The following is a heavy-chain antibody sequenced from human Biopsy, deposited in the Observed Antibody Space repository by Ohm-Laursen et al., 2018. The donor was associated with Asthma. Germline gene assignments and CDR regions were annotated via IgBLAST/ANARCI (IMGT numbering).Heavy chain of an antibody. V-gene: IGHV4-59*01. D-gene: IGHD3-16*01. CDR1: GGSINSDY. J-gene: IGHJ4*02. Sequence: TLSLTCTFSGGSINSDYWSWIRHPPGKGLEWIGFSSYSGFRKYHPSLKIRVPISVGTSTNRLSLNLTSVIAADTAVYYCARDQGDSKFDYWGQGNLVTVSS. CDR3: ARDQGDSKFDY. CDR2: SSYSGFR.